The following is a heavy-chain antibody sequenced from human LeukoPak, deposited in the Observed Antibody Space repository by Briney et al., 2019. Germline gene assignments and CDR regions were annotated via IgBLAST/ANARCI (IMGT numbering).Heavy chain of an antibody. CDR1: GVTFNNYV. Sequence: PGGSLRLSCAASGVTFNNYVMNWVRQAPGKGLEWVSGIYGDGSTYYADSVKGRFTISRDSSKNTLYLQMNSLRAEDTAVYYCAIGSYCSGGSCYPLFDYWGRGTLVTVSS. J-gene: IGHJ4*02. V-gene: IGHV3-53*01. D-gene: IGHD2-15*01. CDR3: AIGSYCSGGSCYPLFDY. CDR2: IYGDGST.